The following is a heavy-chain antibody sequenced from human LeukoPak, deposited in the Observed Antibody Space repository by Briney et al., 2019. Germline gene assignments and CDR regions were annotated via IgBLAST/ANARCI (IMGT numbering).Heavy chain of an antibody. CDR3: ARDSGGGTGWYFDL. CDR1: GFTFSIYA. V-gene: IGHV3-30-3*01. Sequence: GKSLRLSCVASGFTFSIYAMHWVRQAPGKGLEWVAVISYDGRNTFYTDSVKGRFTISRDNSKNTLYLQMNSLGPEDTAVYYCARDSGGGTGWYFDLWGRSTLVTASS. J-gene: IGHJ2*01. CDR2: ISYDGRNT. D-gene: IGHD3-10*01.